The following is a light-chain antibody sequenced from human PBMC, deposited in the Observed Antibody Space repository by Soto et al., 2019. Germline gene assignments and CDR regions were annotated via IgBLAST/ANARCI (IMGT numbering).Light chain of an antibody. CDR2: AAS. CDR3: QQLNSYPFT. J-gene: IGKJ3*01. Sequence: IQLTQSPSSLSASVGDRVTITCRASQGISSYLAWYQQKPGKAPKLLIYAASTLQSGVPSRFSGSRSRTDFTLTISPLQPEDFATYDCQQLNSYPFTCGPGTKVDIK. CDR1: QGISSY. V-gene: IGKV1-9*01.